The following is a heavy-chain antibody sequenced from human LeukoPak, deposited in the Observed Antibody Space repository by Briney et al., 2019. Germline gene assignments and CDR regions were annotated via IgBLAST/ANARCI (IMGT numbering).Heavy chain of an antibody. V-gene: IGHV4-30-2*01. J-gene: IGHJ5*02. D-gene: IGHD4-17*01. CDR2: IYDRGPA. CDR1: GYAIISGGFS. CDR3: ARNVYGDYRNWFDP. Sequence: SETLSLTCTVSGYAIISGGFSWNWIRQPPGKGLEWIGCIYDRGPAHYNPSLKSRFTISVDRPKNQFFLNVTSLTAADTAVYYCARNVYGDYRNWFDPWGQGTLVTVSS.